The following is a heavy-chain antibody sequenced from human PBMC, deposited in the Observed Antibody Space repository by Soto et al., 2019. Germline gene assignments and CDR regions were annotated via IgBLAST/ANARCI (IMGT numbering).Heavy chain of an antibody. J-gene: IGHJ4*02. CDR1: GESISSSSYY. Sequence: SETLSLTCIVSGESISSSSYYWGWIRQPPGKGLEWIGSIYYSGRTYYNPSFKSRVTISIDTSKNQFSLKLSSVTATDTAVYYCARQRTTVVTQAYFDHWGQGALVTVSS. D-gene: IGHD2-21*02. CDR3: ARQRTTVVTQAYFDH. V-gene: IGHV4-39*01. CDR2: IYYSGRT.